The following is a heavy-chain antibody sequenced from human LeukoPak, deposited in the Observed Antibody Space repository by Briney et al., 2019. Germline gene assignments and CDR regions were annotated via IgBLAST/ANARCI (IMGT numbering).Heavy chain of an antibody. D-gene: IGHD1-1*01. Sequence: PGGSLRLSCAASGFTFSSYAMSWVRQAPGKGLECVSAISYSGDRTYYTDSVKGRFTISRDNSKNTLYLQMNSLRAEDTAVYYCVREGTREGFDIWGQGTMVTVSS. V-gene: IGHV3-23*01. CDR1: GFTFSSYA. J-gene: IGHJ3*02. CDR2: ISYSGDRT. CDR3: VREGTREGFDI.